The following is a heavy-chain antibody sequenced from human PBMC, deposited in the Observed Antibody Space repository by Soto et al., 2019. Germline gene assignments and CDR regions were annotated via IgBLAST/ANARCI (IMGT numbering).Heavy chain of an antibody. CDR2: IYYSGST. CDR3: ARGRRQQLVRSAASDRFDP. D-gene: IGHD6-6*01. V-gene: IGHV4-39*01. J-gene: IGHJ5*02. CDR1: GGSISSSSYY. Sequence: PSETLSLTCTVSGGSISSSSYYWGWIRQPPGKGLEWIGSIYYSGSTYYRTSLKSRVTISVDTSKNQFSLKLSSVTAADTAVYYCARGRRQQLVRSAASDRFDPWGQGTQVTVS.